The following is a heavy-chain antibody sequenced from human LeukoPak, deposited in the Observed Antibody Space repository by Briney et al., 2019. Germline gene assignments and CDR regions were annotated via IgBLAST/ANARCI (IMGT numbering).Heavy chain of an antibody. J-gene: IGHJ4*02. CDR1: GVTFSDHY. Sequence: PGGSLRLSCAASGVTFSDHYMEWVRQAPGKGLEWVSGINWNGGSTGYADSVKGRFTISRDNAKNSLYLQMNSLRAEDTALYYCARDEMATMGLDYWGQGTLVTVSS. CDR2: INWNGGST. CDR3: ARDEMATMGLDY. V-gene: IGHV3-20*04. D-gene: IGHD5-24*01.